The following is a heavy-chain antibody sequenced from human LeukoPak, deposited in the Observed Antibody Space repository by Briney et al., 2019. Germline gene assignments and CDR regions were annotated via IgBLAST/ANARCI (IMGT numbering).Heavy chain of an antibody. V-gene: IGHV3-48*03. CDR1: GFTFSNYE. CDR3: ARDGDLAPDVPFDY. D-gene: IGHD7-27*01. J-gene: IGHJ4*02. Sequence: GGSLRLSCAASGFTFSNYEMNWVRQAPGKGLEWVSYISSSGSTKYYVDSVKGRFTISRDNAKNSLYLQMNSLRAEDTAVYYCARDGDLAPDVPFDYWGQGTLVTVSS. CDR2: ISSSGSTK.